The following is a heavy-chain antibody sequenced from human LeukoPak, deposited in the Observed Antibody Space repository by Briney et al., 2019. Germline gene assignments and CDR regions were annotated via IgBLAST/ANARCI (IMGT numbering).Heavy chain of an antibody. J-gene: IGHJ6*03. CDR3: ARDHRYYYYMDV. CDR1: GGSISNYY. CDR2: IYTSGST. V-gene: IGHV4-4*07. Sequence: SETLSLTCTVSGGSISNYYWSWIRQPAGKGLEWIGRIYTSGSTDYNPSLKSRVTMSVDTSKNQFSLKLTSVTAADTAVYYCARDHRYYYYMDVWGKGTTVTVSS.